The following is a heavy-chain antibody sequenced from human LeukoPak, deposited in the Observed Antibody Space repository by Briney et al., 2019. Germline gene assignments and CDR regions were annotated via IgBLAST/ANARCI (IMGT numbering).Heavy chain of an antibody. Sequence: SETLSLTCTGSGGSISSYYWSWIRQPAGKGLEWIGRIYTSGSTNHNPSLKSRVTISVDTSKNQFSLKLSSVTAADTAVYYCGGVVNYYYYYMDVWGKGTTVTVSS. J-gene: IGHJ6*03. D-gene: IGHD3-3*01. CDR3: GGVVNYYYYYMDV. CDR1: GGSISSYY. CDR2: IYTSGST. V-gene: IGHV4-4*07.